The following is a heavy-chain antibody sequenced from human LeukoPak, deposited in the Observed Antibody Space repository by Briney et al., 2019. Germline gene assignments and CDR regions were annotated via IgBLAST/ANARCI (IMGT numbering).Heavy chain of an antibody. CDR1: GYTFTGYY. Sequence: ASVKVSCKASGYTFTGYYMHWVRQAPGQGLEWMGRINPNSGGTNYAQKFQGRVTTTRDTSISTAYMELSRLRSDDTAVYYCARGRGAARPHPGDIGYWGQGTLVTVSS. V-gene: IGHV1-2*06. D-gene: IGHD6-6*01. J-gene: IGHJ4*02. CDR3: ARGRGAARPHPGDIGY. CDR2: INPNSGGT.